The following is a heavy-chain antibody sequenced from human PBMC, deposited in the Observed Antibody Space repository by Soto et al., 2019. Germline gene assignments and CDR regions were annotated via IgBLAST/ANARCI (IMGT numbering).Heavy chain of an antibody. D-gene: IGHD1-26*01. CDR3: ARSTFGYSGSYFDY. CDR2: IYHSGST. J-gene: IGHJ4*02. V-gene: IGHV4-38-2*01. Sequence: PSETLSLTCAVSGYSISSGYYWGWIRQPPGKGLEWIGSIYHSGSTYYNPSLKSRVTISVDTSKNQFSLKLSSVTAADTAVYYCARSTFGYSGSYFDYWGQGTLVTVSS. CDR1: GYSISSGYY.